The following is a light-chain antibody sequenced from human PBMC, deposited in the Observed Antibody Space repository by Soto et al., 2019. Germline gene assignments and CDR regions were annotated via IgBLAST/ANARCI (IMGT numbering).Light chain of an antibody. CDR2: GAS. J-gene: IGKJ5*01. CDR1: QRISSN. V-gene: IGKV3-15*01. CDR3: QQRSNWPPVIT. Sequence: ETVMTQSPATLSVSPGERATLSCRARQRISSNLAWYQQKPGQAPRLLIYGASTRATGIPARFSGSGSGTEFTLTISSLQSEDFAVYYCQQRSNWPPVITFGQGTRLEIK.